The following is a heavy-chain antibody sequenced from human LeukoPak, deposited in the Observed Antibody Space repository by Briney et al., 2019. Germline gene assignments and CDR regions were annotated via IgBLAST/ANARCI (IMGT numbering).Heavy chain of an antibody. D-gene: IGHD3-10*01. J-gene: IGHJ5*02. CDR2: INPKSGGT. Sequence: ASVKVSCKTSGYSFTAYYIHWMRQAPGQGLEWMGWINPKSGGTNYARKFQGRVTMTRDTSNSTAYMGLSSLRSDDTAVYYCARDGMFYYGTDSYYTGGWFDPWGQGTLVTVSS. V-gene: IGHV1-2*02. CDR1: GYSFTAYY. CDR3: ARDGMFYYGTDSYYTGGWFDP.